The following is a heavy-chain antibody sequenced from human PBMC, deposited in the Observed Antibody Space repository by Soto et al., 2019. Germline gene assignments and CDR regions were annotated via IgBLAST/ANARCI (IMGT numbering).Heavy chain of an antibody. CDR2: IYNIMST. J-gene: IGHJ5*01. V-gene: IGHV4-34*11. CDR3: ARERRAGNWFDS. Sequence: SETLSLTCAVYGGSFSAYYWSWIRQPPGKGLEWIGYIYNIMSTNYNPSLRSRVTMSLDTSNNQFSLKLTSVTAADTAVYYCARERRAGNWFDSWGQGTLVTVSS. CDR1: GGSFSAYY. D-gene: IGHD3-10*01.